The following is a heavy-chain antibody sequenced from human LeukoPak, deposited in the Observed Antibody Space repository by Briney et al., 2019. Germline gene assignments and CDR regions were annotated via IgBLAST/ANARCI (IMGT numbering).Heavy chain of an antibody. D-gene: IGHD5-24*01. CDR3: ATVRRDGYNFDY. J-gene: IGHJ4*02. CDR1: GYTLTEFS. V-gene: IGHV1-24*01. CDR2: FDPEDGET. Sequence: ASVKVSCKVSGYTLTEFSMHWVRQAPGKGLEWMGGFDPEDGETIYAQKFQGRVTMTEDTSTDTAYMELSSLRSEDTAVYYCATVRRDGYNFDYWGQGTLVTVSS.